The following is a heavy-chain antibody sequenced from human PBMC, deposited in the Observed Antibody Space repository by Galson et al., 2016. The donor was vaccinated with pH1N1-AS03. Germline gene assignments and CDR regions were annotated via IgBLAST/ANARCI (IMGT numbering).Heavy chain of an antibody. CDR3: ARDFNWRIDY. Sequence: PALVKPTQTLTLTCTFSGFSLASTDVNVAWVRQPPGKALEWLALIRWNGDKHYSPSLKNRPTVTKDTSKNQVVLTMTNLDPVDTATYFCARDFNWRIDYWGQGTLVTVSS. CDR2: IRWNGDK. V-gene: IGHV2-5*01. D-gene: IGHD1-1*01. J-gene: IGHJ4*02. CDR1: GFSLASTDVN.